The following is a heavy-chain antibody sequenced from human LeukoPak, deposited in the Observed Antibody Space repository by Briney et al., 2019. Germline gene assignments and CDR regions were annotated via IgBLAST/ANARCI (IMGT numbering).Heavy chain of an antibody. CDR1: GFSFSDSW. CDR2: IKGDGSAK. V-gene: IGHV3-7*01. Sequence: GGSLSLSCAASGFSFSDSWMTWIRQAPGKGLEWVAFIKGDGSAKKYVDSVKGRYTISRDNAKNSLFLQMNSLRAEDTAVYYCARDRGWIQHDIWGQGTMVTVSS. J-gene: IGHJ3*02. D-gene: IGHD5-18*01. CDR3: ARDRGWIQHDI.